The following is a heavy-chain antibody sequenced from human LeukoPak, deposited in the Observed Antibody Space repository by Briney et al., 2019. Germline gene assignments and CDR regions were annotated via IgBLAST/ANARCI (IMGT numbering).Heavy chain of an antibody. J-gene: IGHJ5*02. Sequence: SQTLSLTCTVSGGSISSGSYYWSWIRQPAGKGLEWIGRIYTSGSTNYNPSLKSRVTISVDTSKNQFSLKLSSVTAADTAVYYCAKEVRVLGWLQSHDWFDPWGQGTLVTVSS. CDR2: IYTSGST. D-gene: IGHD5-24*01. V-gene: IGHV4-61*02. CDR1: GGSISSGSYY. CDR3: AKEVRVLGWLQSHDWFDP.